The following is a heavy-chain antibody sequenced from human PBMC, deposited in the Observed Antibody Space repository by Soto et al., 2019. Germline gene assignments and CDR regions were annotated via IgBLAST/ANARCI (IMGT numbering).Heavy chain of an antibody. V-gene: IGHV1-46*01. D-gene: IGHD3-10*01. J-gene: IGHJ6*02. Sequence: ASVKVSCKTSGFTFTSYYMHWVRQAPGQGLEWMGIINPSGGSTSYAQKFQGRVTMTRDTSTSTVYMELSSLRSEDTAVYYCARDRNVLLWFGELLEDYYYYGMDVWGQGTTVTVSS. CDR3: ARDRNVLLWFGELLEDYYYYGMDV. CDR2: INPSGGST. CDR1: GFTFTSYY.